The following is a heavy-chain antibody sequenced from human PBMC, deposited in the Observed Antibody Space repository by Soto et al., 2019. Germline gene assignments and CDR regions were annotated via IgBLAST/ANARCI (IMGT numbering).Heavy chain of an antibody. D-gene: IGHD4-17*01. J-gene: IGHJ4*02. CDR3: ARIDSSAYGGNSGLTDY. Sequence: QVTLKESGPVLVNPTETLTLTCTVSGFSLSNARMGVSWIRQPPGKALEWLAHIFSNDEKSYSTSLKSRLTISKDTSKSQVVLTMTNMDPVDTATYYCARIDSSAYGGNSGLTDYWGQGTLVTVSS. V-gene: IGHV2-26*01. CDR1: GFSLSNARMG. CDR2: IFSNDEK.